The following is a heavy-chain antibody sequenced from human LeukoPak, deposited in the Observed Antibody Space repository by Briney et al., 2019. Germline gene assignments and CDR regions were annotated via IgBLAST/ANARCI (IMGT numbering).Heavy chain of an antibody. V-gene: IGHV3-23*01. CDR3: AKLGMVRGVVD. CDR1: VFAYSSYA. D-gene: IGHD3-10*01. J-gene: IGHJ4*02. CDR2: INDRGVNT. Sequence: PGGSLRLSCVVSVFAYSSYAMSCARQAPGKGLEWVSGINDRGVNTYYADSVKGRFTISRDNSKNTLYLQMISLRAEDTAVYYRAKLGMVRGVVDWGEGKPVTVSS.